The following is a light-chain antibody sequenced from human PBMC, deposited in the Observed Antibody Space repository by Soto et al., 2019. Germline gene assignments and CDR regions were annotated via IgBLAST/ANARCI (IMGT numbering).Light chain of an antibody. CDR1: QSISSW. CDR3: QQYNSYSGYT. CDR2: DAS. J-gene: IGKJ2*01. Sequence: DIQMTQSPSTLSASVGDRVTITCRASQSISSWLAWYQQKPGKAPKLLIYDASSLESGVPSRFSGSGSGTGFTLTISSLQPDDFATYYCQQYNSYSGYTFGQGTKLEIK. V-gene: IGKV1-5*01.